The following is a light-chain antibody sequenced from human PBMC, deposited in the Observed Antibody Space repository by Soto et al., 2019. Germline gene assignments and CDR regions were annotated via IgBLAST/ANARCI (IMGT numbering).Light chain of an antibody. Sequence: EIVLTQSPGTLSLSPGERATLSCRASQSVSSRYLAWYQQKPGQAPRLLISGAFTRATGIPDRFSGSGSGTDFTLTISRLEPEDFAIYYCQQYGPSPQQYGTSPRLIFGGGTKVEIK. J-gene: IGKJ4*01. CDR3: QQYGPSPQQYGTSPRLI. V-gene: IGKV3-20*01. CDR2: GAF. CDR1: QSVSSRY.